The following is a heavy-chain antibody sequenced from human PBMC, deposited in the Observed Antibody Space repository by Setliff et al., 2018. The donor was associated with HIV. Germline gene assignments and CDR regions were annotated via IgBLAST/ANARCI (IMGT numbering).Heavy chain of an antibody. CDR1: GYTLAELS. CDR3: VREGSVAGRYYYYMSL. CDR2: FDPEDVET. D-gene: IGHD6-19*01. V-gene: IGHV1-24*01. J-gene: IGHJ6*03. Sequence: EASVKVSCKVSGYTLAELSIHWVRQAPGKGLEWMGGFDPEDVETIYAEKFQGRVTMTEDTSTDTAYMELSSLTSEDTAVYYCVREGSVAGRYYYYMSLWGKGTTVTVSS.